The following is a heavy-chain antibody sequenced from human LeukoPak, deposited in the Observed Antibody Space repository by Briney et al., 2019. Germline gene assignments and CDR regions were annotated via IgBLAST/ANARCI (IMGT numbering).Heavy chain of an antibody. V-gene: IGHV3-48*04. CDR2: ISSSSVSK. CDR1: GFSFMKYS. D-gene: IGHD3-9*01. CDR3: QAFHWLLPYPSEVSYMDV. Sequence: PGGSLRLSCAGSGFSFMKYSMAWVRQAPGKGLEWISYISSSSVSKFYADSVKGRFSISRDNARNSLYLDMNSLRAEDTAVYYCQAFHWLLPYPSEVSYMDVWGKGTTVTVSS. J-gene: IGHJ6*03.